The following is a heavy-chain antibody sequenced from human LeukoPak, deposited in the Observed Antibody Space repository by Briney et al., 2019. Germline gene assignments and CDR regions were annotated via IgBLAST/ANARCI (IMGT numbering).Heavy chain of an antibody. J-gene: IGHJ3*02. CDR3: ARRRIRVAARSAFDI. CDR2: IDHSGST. Sequence: SETLSLTCAVYGGSFSGYYWSWIRQPPGKGLEWIGEIDHSGSTNYNPSLSSGVIISVATTKNQFFLKLSSVAAADTVVYYCARRRIRVAARSAFDIWGQGTMVTVSS. D-gene: IGHD2-15*01. CDR1: GGSFSGYY. V-gene: IGHV4-34*01.